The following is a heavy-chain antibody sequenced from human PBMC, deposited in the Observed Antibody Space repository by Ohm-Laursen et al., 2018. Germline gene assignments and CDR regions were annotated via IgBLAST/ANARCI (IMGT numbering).Heavy chain of an antibody. CDR1: GYTFTGYY. J-gene: IGHJ6*02. D-gene: IGHD3-10*01. Sequence: SVKVSCKASGYTFTGYYMHWVRQAPGQGLEWMGWINPNSGGTNYAQEFQGRVTMTRDTSISTAYMELSRLRSDDTAVYYCARELRDYYGSGSYYRYYYGMDVWGQGTTVTASS. V-gene: IGHV1-2*02. CDR2: INPNSGGT. CDR3: ARELRDYYGSGSYYRYYYGMDV.